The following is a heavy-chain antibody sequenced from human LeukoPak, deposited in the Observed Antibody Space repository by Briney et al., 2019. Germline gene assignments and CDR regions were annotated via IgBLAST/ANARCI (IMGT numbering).Heavy chain of an antibody. CDR1: GGSISGCY. D-gene: IGHD2-15*01. Sequence: PSETLSLTCTVSGGSISGCYWSWIRQPPGKGLEWIGCIYHSGSTNYNPSLKSRVTISVDTSKNQFSLKLSSVTAADTAVYYCTSDRGVVVAAAPGDYYYYYGMDVWGQGTTVTVSS. V-gene: IGHV4-59*01. CDR2: IYHSGST. CDR3: TSDRGVVVAAAPGDYYYYYGMDV. J-gene: IGHJ6*02.